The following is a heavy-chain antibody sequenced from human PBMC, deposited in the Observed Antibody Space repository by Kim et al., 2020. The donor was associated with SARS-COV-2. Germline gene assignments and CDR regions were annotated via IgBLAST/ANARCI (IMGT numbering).Heavy chain of an antibody. D-gene: IGHD4-17*01. Sequence: GGSLRLSCAASGFTFSSYGMHWVRQAPGKGLEWVAVIWYDGSNKYYADSVKGRFTISRDNSKNTLYLQMNSMRAEDTAVYYCARGSRGDYSAFDIWGQGTMVTVSS. CDR1: GFTFSSYG. CDR3: ARGSRGDYSAFDI. J-gene: IGHJ3*02. V-gene: IGHV3-33*01. CDR2: IWYDGSNK.